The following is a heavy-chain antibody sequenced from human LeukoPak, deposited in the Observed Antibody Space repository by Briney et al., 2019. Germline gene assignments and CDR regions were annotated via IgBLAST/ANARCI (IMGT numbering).Heavy chain of an antibody. CDR2: KYYSGST. Sequence: SETLSLTCDVSGVSINTCCYYWTWIRQPPGKGLEWIGYKYYSGSTRYNSSLRSRLTISLDSSKNQFSLRLTSVTTADTAVYYCARGRSYGFDFDSWGPGTLVIVSS. CDR3: ARGRSYGFDFDS. J-gene: IGHJ4*02. CDR1: GVSINTCCYY. V-gene: IGHV4-61*01. D-gene: IGHD5-18*01.